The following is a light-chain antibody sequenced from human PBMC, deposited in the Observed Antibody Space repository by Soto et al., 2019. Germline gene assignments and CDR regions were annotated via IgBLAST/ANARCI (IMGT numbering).Light chain of an antibody. V-gene: IGKV1-9*01. J-gene: IGKJ2*01. CDR2: SAT. CDR3: QQLNSYPYT. Sequence: DIQLTQSPSFLAASVGDRVTITCRASQGIASFLAWYQQKPGKAPKLLIYSATTLQTGVSSRFIGSRSGPEFTLTISSLQPEDFATYYYQQLNSYPYTFAQGTKLEIK. CDR1: QGIASF.